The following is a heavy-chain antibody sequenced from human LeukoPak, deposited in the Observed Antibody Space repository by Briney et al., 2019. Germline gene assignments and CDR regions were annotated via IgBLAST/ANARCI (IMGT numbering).Heavy chain of an antibody. D-gene: IGHD3-10*01. Sequence: GGSLRLSCAASGFTFSSYAMSWVRQAPGKGLEWVSAISGSGGSTYYADSVKGRFTISRDNSKNTLYLQMNSLRAEDTAVYYCAKSGGYGSGRHYYYMDVWGKGTTVTVSS. CDR3: AKSGGYGSGRHYYYMDV. CDR2: ISGSGGST. V-gene: IGHV3-23*01. J-gene: IGHJ6*03. CDR1: GFTFSSYA.